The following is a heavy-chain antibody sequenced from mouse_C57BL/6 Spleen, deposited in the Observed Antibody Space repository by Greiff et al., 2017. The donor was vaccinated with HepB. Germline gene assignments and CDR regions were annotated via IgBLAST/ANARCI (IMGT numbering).Heavy chain of an antibody. D-gene: IGHD3-2*02. Sequence: VQLKQSAPELVKPGASVKMSCKASGYKFTDYNMHWVKQSHGKSLERIGYINPNNGGTSYNQKFKGKATLTVNKSSSTAYMELRSLTSEDSAVYYCARGKDSSGYVFAYWGQGTLVTVSA. CDR3: ARGKDSSGYVFAY. CDR1: GYKFTDYN. J-gene: IGHJ3*01. V-gene: IGHV1-22*01. CDR2: INPNNGGT.